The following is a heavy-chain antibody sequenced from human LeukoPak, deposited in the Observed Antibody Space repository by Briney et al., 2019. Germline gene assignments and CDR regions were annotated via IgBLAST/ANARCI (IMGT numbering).Heavy chain of an antibody. Sequence: GGSLTLSCAPSGLTVSSNYMSWVRLAPGKGLEWVSVIYSGGSTNHADSVRGRFTIPRDKSKNTLYLRMNSLRAEDTAVYYCARDSGYSYADDYWGQGTLVTVSS. V-gene: IGHV3-66*01. D-gene: IGHD5-18*01. CDR2: IYSGGST. CDR3: ARDSGYSYADDY. CDR1: GLTVSSNY. J-gene: IGHJ4*02.